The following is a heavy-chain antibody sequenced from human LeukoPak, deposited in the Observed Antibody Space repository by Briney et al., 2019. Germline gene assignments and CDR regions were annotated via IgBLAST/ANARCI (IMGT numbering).Heavy chain of an antibody. D-gene: IGHD3-3*01. V-gene: IGHV3-21*01. CDR2: ISSSSSYI. J-gene: IGHJ3*02. Sequence: GGSLRLSCAASGFTFSSYSMNWVRQAPGKGLEWVSSISSSSSYIYYADSVKGRFTISRDNAKNSLYLQMNSLRAEDTAVYYCARARVVGYYDFWKNDAFDIWGQGTMVTVSS. CDR3: ARARVVGYYDFWKNDAFDI. CDR1: GFTFSSYS.